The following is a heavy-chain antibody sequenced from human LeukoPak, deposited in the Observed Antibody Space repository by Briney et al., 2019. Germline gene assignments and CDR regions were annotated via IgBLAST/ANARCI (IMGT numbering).Heavy chain of an antibody. V-gene: IGHV3-15*01. Sequence: PGGSLTLSCAASGFTLSNAWMTWVRQAPGRGLEGVGRIKSKNDGGTIDYAAPVKGRFTISRDDSNKTLYLQMNSLKIEDTAVYYCSVVGPTALFDYWGQGTLVTVSS. J-gene: IGHJ4*02. D-gene: IGHD1-26*01. CDR2: IKSKNDGGTI. CDR3: SVVGPTALFDY. CDR1: GFTLSNAW.